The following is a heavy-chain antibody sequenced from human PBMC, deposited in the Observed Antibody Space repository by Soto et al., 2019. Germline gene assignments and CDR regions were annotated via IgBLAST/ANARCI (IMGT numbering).Heavy chain of an antibody. J-gene: IGHJ5*02. V-gene: IGHV1-2*02. CDR1: GYTFSDRN. Sequence: QVQLVQSGAEVKKPGAAVKVSCKASGYTFSDRNMHWVRQAPGQGLEWMAWINPGSGGTDYAQKFQGRVTMTRETSISTAYMELSSLTSEDTAVYYFARGVGSSWFDPWGQGTMVPVSS. CDR3: ARGVGSSWFDP. D-gene: IGHD6-25*01. CDR2: INPGSGGT.